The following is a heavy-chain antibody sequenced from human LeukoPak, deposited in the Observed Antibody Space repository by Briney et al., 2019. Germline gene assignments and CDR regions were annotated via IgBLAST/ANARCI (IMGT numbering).Heavy chain of an antibody. D-gene: IGHD3-22*01. CDR2: INPNSGGT. Sequence: GASVKVSCKASGYTFTGYYMHWVRQAPGQGLEWMGWINPNSGGTNYAQKFQGRVTMTRDTSISTAYMELSRLRSDDTAVYYCAGRGYYYDSSGYYSDAFDIWGQGTMVTVSS. CDR3: AGRGYYYDSSGYYSDAFDI. V-gene: IGHV1-2*02. J-gene: IGHJ3*02. CDR1: GYTFTGYY.